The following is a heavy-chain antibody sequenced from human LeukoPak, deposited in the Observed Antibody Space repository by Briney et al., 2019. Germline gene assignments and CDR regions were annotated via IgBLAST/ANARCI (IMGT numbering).Heavy chain of an antibody. J-gene: IGHJ5*02. Sequence: GASVKVSCKASGGTFSSYAISWVRQAPGQGLEWMGGIIPIFGTANYAQKFQGRVTITADESTSTAYMELSSLRSEDTAVYYCACGDYYDSSGSHWFDPWGQGTLVTVSS. CDR1: GGTFSSYA. D-gene: IGHD3-22*01. V-gene: IGHV1-69*13. CDR2: IIPIFGTA. CDR3: ACGDYYDSSGSHWFDP.